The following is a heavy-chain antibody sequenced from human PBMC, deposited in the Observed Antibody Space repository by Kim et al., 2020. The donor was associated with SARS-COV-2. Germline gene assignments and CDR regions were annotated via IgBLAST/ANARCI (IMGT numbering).Heavy chain of an antibody. J-gene: IGHJ4*02. CDR2: ISSSSSTI. V-gene: IGHV3-48*01. D-gene: IGHD5-12*01. CDR1: GFTFSSYS. Sequence: GGSLRLSCAASGFTFSSYSMNWVRQAPGKGLEWVSYISSSSSTIYYADAVKGRFTFSRDNAKNSLYLQLNSLRAEDTAVSYCASLDGYKDYWGQGTLVTV. CDR3: ASLDGYKDY.